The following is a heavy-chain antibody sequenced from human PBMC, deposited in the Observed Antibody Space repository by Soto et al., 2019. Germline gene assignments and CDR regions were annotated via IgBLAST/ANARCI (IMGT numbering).Heavy chain of an antibody. Sequence: GGSLRLSCAASGFTFSSYSMNWVRQAPGKGLEWVSYISSSSSTIYYAAPVKGRFTISRDDSKNTLYLQMNGLKTEDTAVFYCTTDYPRSFQLWGQGTLVTVSS. V-gene: IGHV3-48*01. CDR3: TTDYPRSFQL. CDR2: ISSSSSTI. J-gene: IGHJ1*01. CDR1: GFTFSSYS.